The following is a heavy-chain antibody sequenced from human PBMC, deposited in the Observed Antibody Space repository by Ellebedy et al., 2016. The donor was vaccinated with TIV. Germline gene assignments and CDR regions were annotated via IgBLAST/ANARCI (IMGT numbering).Heavy chain of an antibody. V-gene: IGHV1-24*01. Sequence: ASVQVSCKVSAYTLIELSMHWVRQPPGNGLEWMGGFDPEDGETIYAQKFQGRVTMTEDTSTDTAYMELSSLRSEDTAVYYCATRTTMVRGTHAYYYYYGMDVWGQGTTVTVSS. J-gene: IGHJ6*02. CDR1: AYTLIELS. CDR2: FDPEDGET. D-gene: IGHD3-10*01. CDR3: ATRTTMVRGTHAYYYYYGMDV.